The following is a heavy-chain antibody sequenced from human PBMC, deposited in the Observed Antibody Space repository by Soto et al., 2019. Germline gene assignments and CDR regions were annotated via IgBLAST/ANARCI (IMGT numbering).Heavy chain of an antibody. Sequence: GESLKISCKGSGYSFTSYWISWVRQMPGKGLEWMGRIDPSDSYTNYSPSFQGHVTISADKSISTAYLQWSSLKASDIAMYYCARHGADYDFWSGYPHYYGMDVWGQGTTVTVSS. J-gene: IGHJ6*02. D-gene: IGHD3-3*01. V-gene: IGHV5-10-1*01. CDR2: IDPSDSYT. CDR1: GYSFTSYW. CDR3: ARHGADYDFWSGYPHYYGMDV.